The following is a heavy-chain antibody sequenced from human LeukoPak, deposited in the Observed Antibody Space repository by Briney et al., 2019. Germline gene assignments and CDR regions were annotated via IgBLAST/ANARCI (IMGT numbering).Heavy chain of an antibody. CDR2: IRYVGSDK. V-gene: IGHV3-30*12. CDR3: ARENDYALDY. Sequence: GGSLRLSCAASGFTFSSYGMHWVRQAPGEGLEWVAVIRYVGSDKYYADSVKGRFTISRDNSQNTMYLQMNSLRAEDTAVYYCARENDYALDYWGQGTLVTVSS. CDR1: GFTFSSYG. D-gene: IGHD4-17*01. J-gene: IGHJ4*02.